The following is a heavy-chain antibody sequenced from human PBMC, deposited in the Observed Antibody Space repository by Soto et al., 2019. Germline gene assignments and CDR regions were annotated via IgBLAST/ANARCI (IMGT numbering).Heavy chain of an antibody. CDR1: GYTFTSYD. CDR2: MNPNSGHT. D-gene: IGHD2-15*01. V-gene: IGHV1-8*01. J-gene: IGHJ6*02. CDR3: ARGGGGWSSSSTRACMDG. Sequence: QVQLVQSGAEVKKPGASVKVSCKASGYTFTSYDINWVRQATGQWLEWMGWMNPNSGHTGYAQKFQCRVTMTRNTSISTAYMELSSLRSEDTAVYYCARGGGGWSSSSTRACMDGWGQGTKVTVSS.